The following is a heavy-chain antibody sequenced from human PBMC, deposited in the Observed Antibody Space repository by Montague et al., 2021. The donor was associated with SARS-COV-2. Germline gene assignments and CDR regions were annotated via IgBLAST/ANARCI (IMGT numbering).Heavy chain of an antibody. CDR2: IYPSGDT. D-gene: IGHD3-10*01. CDR1: AGSINNYY. Sequence: SETLSLTYTVSAGSINNYYWSRIRQSAGKGLEWIGRIYPSGDTNYNPSLKSRVTVSVDTSKSQFSLNLNSLTVADTAVYYCASSYGSGYYGFDYWGQGIPVTVSS. J-gene: IGHJ4*02. CDR3: ASSYGSGYYGFDY. V-gene: IGHV4-4*07.